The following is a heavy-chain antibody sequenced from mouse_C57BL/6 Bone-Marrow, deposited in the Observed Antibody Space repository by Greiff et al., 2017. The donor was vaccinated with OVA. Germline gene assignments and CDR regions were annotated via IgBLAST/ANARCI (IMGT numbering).Heavy chain of an antibody. CDR1: GYTFTSYG. D-gene: IGHD1-1*01. J-gene: IGHJ3*01. CDR2: IYPRSGNT. CDR3: ANHYYGSSSFAY. Sequence: QVQLQQSGAELARPGASVKLSCKASGYTFTSYGISWVKQRTGQGLEWIGEIYPRSGNTYYNEKFKGKATLTADKSSSTAYMELRSLTSEDSAVDFCANHYYGSSSFAYWGQGTLVTVSA. V-gene: IGHV1-81*01.